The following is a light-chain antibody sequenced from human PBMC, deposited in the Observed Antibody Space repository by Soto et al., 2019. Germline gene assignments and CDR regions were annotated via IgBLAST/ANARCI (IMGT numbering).Light chain of an antibody. J-gene: IGKJ4*01. CDR1: QRVLYSSNNKKY. CDR3: QQYYTNALT. V-gene: IGKV4-1*01. CDR2: WAS. Sequence: DIVMTQSPDSLAVSLGERATIICKSSQRVLYSSNNKKYLAWYQQKPGQPPKLLIYWASTRESGVPDRFSGSGSGTDFTLTISSLQAEDVAVYYCQQYYTNALTFGGGTKVGVK.